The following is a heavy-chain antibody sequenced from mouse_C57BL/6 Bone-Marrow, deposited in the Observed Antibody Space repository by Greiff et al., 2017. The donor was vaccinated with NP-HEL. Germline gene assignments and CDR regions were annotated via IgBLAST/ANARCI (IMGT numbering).Heavy chain of an antibody. CDR2: IHPSDSDT. Sequence: QVQLQQPGAELVKPGASVKVSCKASGYTFTSYWMHWVKQRPGQGLEWIGRIHPSDSDTNYNQKFKGKATLTVDKSSSTAYMQLSSLTSEVSAVDYGAMGTTAPDYFDYWGQGTTLTVSS. CDR1: GYTFTSYW. V-gene: IGHV1-74*01. D-gene: IGHD1-2*01. J-gene: IGHJ2*01. CDR3: AMGTTAPDYFDY.